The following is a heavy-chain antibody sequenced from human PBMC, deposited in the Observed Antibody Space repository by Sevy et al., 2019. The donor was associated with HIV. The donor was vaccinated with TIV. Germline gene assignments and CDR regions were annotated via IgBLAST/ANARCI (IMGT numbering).Heavy chain of an antibody. V-gene: IGHV4-59*01. CDR1: GGSIRGNF. Sequence: SETLSLTCSVSGGSIRGNFWTWIRQPPGKGLEWIGYIYYSGSTNSNPSLKSRVSISLDTSKNQFSLRLNSVTAADTAVYYCASGSGSYYDAFHIWGQGTMVTVSS. CDR2: IYYSGST. D-gene: IGHD1-26*01. CDR3: ASGSGSYYDAFHI. J-gene: IGHJ3*02.